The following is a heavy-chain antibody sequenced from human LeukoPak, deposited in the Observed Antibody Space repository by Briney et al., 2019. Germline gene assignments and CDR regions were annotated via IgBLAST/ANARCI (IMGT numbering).Heavy chain of an antibody. J-gene: IGHJ5*02. V-gene: IGHV5-51*01. CDR1: GYSFTSYW. CDR3: ARNGQQVNLFDP. CDR2: INPANSQT. Sequence: GESLKISCKGSGYSFTSYWIGWVRQMPGKGLEWMGIINPANSQTIYSPSFQGQVSISADKSISTAYLQWSSLKASDTAMYYCARNGQQVNLFDPWGQGTLVTVCS. D-gene: IGHD6-13*01.